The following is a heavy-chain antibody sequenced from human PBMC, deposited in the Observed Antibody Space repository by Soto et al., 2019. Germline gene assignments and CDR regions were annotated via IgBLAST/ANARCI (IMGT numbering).Heavy chain of an antibody. J-gene: IGHJ6*03. V-gene: IGHV5-51*01. Sequence: GESLKISCKGSGYSFTSYWIGWVRQMPVKGLEWMGIIYPGDSDTRYSPSFQGQVTISADKSISTAYLQWSSLKASDTAMYYCARSSNYDFWSGYYRTYYYYMDVWGKGTTVTVSS. CDR1: GYSFTSYW. CDR3: ARSSNYDFWSGYYRTYYYYMDV. CDR2: IYPGDSDT. D-gene: IGHD3-3*01.